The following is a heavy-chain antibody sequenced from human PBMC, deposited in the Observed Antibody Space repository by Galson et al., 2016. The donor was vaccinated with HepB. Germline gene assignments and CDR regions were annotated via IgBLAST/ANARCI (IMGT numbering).Heavy chain of an antibody. Sequence: SLRLSCAASGFTLSSYSMNWARQAPGKGLEWVSYISSSSSTIYYAASVKGRFTISRDNSKNSLYLQMNRLRAEDTAVYYCARDFDYWGQGTLVTASS. CDR3: ARDFDY. J-gene: IGHJ4*02. CDR2: ISSSSSTI. CDR1: GFTLSSYS. V-gene: IGHV3-48*01.